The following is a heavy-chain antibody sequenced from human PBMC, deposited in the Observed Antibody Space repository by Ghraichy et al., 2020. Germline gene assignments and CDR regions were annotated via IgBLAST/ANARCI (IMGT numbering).Heavy chain of an antibody. CDR3: TTPTGYYYYGMDV. J-gene: IGHJ6*02. Sequence: GGSLRLSCAASGFTFSNAWMSWVRQAPGKGLEWVGRIKSKTDGGTTDYAAPVKGRFTISRDDSKNTLYLQMNSLKTEDTAVYYCTTPTGYYYYGMDVWGQGTTVTVSS. CDR2: IKSKTDGGTT. V-gene: IGHV3-15*01. CDR1: GFTFSNAW. D-gene: IGHD3-9*01.